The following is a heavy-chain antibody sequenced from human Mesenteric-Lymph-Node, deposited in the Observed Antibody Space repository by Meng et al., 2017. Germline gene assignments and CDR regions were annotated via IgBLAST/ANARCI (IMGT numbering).Heavy chain of an antibody. Sequence: GESLKISCAASGFTFDDYAMHWVRQAPGKGLEWVSAISGSGGSTYYADSVKGRFTISRDNSKNTLYLQMNSLRAEDTAVYYCAKGRDIVATIAFDYWGQGTLVTVSS. CDR2: ISGSGGST. J-gene: IGHJ4*02. V-gene: IGHV3-23*01. D-gene: IGHD5-12*01. CDR3: AKGRDIVATIAFDY. CDR1: GFTFDDYA.